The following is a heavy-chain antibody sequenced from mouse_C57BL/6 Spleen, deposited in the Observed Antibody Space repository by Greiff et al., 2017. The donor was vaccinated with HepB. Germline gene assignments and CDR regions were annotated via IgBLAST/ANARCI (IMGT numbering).Heavy chain of an antibody. J-gene: IGHJ3*01. Sequence: QVQLQQPGAELVRPGTSVKLSCKASGYTFTSYWMHWVKQRPGQGLEWIGVIDPSDSYTNYNQKFKGKATLTVDTSSSTAYMQLSSLTSEDSAVYYCARSYDGYYIAYWGQGTLVTVSA. CDR2: IDPSDSYT. CDR3: ARSYDGYYIAY. CDR1: GYTFTSYW. D-gene: IGHD2-3*01. V-gene: IGHV1-59*01.